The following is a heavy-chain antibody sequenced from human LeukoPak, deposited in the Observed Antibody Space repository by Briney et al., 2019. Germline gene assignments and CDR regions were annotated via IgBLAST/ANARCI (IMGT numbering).Heavy chain of an antibody. V-gene: IGHV1-18*01. Sequence: ASVNVSCTASGYTFTSYGISWVRQAPGQGLEWMGWISAYNGNTNYAQKLQGRVTMTTDTSTSTAYMELRSLRSDDTAVYYCARLRKDWNYDELDYWGQGTLVTVSS. CDR2: ISAYNGNT. CDR3: ARLRKDWNYDELDY. D-gene: IGHD1-7*01. J-gene: IGHJ4*02. CDR1: GYTFTSYG.